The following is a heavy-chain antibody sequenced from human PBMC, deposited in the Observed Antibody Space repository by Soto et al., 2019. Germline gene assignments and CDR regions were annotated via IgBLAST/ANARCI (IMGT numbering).Heavy chain of an antibody. J-gene: IGHJ4*02. CDR3: AKGSFGFDY. Sequence: GGSLRLSGAASGVTFTSYSITWVRQVPGEGLQWVSSISKSGDSTYYADSVKGRFTTSRENSKNTLYLQMNSLRAEDTAIYYCAKGSFGFDYCGQGTLVTFSS. CDR2: ISKSGDST. D-gene: IGHD3-10*01. V-gene: IGHV3-23*01. CDR1: GVTFTSYS.